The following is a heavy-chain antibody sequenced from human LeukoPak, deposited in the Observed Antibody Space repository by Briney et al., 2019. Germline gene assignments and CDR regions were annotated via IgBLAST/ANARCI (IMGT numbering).Heavy chain of an antibody. J-gene: IGHJ4*02. D-gene: IGHD6-13*01. CDR3: ASSRVFGHLDY. CDR1: GLTFSSYP. V-gene: IGHV3-23*01. Sequence: QPGGSLRLSCTASGLTFSSYPMYWVCQAPGKGLEWVAAITGSGDATFYAESIKGRFTLSRDNSWDTLYLQMNSLRAEDTAVYYCASSRVFGHLDYWGQGTLVTVSS. CDR2: ITGSGDAT.